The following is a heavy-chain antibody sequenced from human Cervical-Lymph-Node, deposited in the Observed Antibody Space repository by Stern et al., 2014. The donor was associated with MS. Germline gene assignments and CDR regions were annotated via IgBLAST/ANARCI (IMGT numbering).Heavy chain of an antibody. D-gene: IGHD2-21*01. J-gene: IGHJ3*02. CDR2: INPSGGST. CDR3: ARSLPIGRDAFDI. Sequence: VQLEESGAEVKQPGASVKVSCQASGYTFTSYYMHWVRQAPGPGLEWLDIINPSGGSTSYAQKFQGRVTMTRDTSTSTVYMELSSLRSEDTAVYYCARSLPIGRDAFDIWGQGTMVTVSS. CDR1: GYTFTSYY. V-gene: IGHV1-46*01.